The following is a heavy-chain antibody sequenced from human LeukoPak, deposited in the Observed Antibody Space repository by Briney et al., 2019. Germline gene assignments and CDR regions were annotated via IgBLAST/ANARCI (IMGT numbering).Heavy chain of an antibody. J-gene: IGHJ4*02. D-gene: IGHD2-2*01. Sequence: PSETLSLTCAVYGGSFSGYYWSWIRQPPGKGLEWIGEINHSGSTNYNPSLKSRVTISVDTSKTQFSLKLSSVTAADTAVYYCARHVPATATYFDYWGQGTLVTVSS. V-gene: IGHV4-34*01. CDR1: GGSFSGYY. CDR3: ARHVPATATYFDY. CDR2: INHSGST.